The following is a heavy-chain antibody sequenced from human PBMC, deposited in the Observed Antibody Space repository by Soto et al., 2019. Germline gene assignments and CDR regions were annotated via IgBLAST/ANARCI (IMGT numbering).Heavy chain of an antibody. Sequence: GGSLRLSCAASGFTFSSYGMHRARQAPGKGLEWVVVIWYDGSNKVYADSVKGRFTISRDNSKNTLYLQMNSLRAEDTAVYYCARDLSGDYGALDTWGQGTMVTVSS. D-gene: IGHD4-17*01. V-gene: IGHV3-33*01. CDR2: IWYDGSNK. J-gene: IGHJ3*02. CDR3: ARDLSGDYGALDT. CDR1: GFTFSSYG.